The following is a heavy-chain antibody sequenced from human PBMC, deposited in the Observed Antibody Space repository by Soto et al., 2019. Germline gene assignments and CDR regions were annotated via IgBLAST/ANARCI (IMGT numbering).Heavy chain of an antibody. J-gene: IGHJ5*02. CDR3: ARKGKNSRGQYWLDP. CDR2: IFPDDSDT. V-gene: IGHV5-51*01. CDR1: GYSFTSYW. Sequence: GESLKISCKGSGYSFTSYWIAWVRQMPGKGLEWMGIIFPDDSDTRYSPSSQGQVTISADKSISTAYLQWSSLKASDTAMYYCARKGKNSRGQYWLDPWGQGTLVTVSS. D-gene: IGHD3-10*01.